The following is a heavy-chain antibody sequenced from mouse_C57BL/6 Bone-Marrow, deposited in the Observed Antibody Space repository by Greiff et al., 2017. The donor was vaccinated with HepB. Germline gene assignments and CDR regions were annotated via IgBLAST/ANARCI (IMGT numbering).Heavy chain of an antibody. J-gene: IGHJ4*01. Sequence: VQLQQSGAELARPGASVKLSCKASGYTFTSYGISWVKQRTGQGLEWIGEIYPRSGNTYYNEKFKGKATLPADKSSSTAYIELRSLTSEDSAVYFCARPDVGYAMDYWGQGTSVTVSS. CDR3: ARPDVGYAMDY. CDR1: GYTFTSYG. CDR2: IYPRSGNT. V-gene: IGHV1-81*01.